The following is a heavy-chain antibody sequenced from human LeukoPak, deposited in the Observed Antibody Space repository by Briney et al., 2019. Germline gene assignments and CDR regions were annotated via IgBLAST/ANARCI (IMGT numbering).Heavy chain of an antibody. CDR3: ASLTYYYDSSGYYQKEYFQH. V-gene: IGHV4-34*01. Sequence: SETLSLTCAVYGGSFSGYYWSWIRQPPGKGLEWIGEINHSGSTNYNPSLKSRVTISVDTSKNQFSLKLSSVTAADTAVYYCASLTYYYDSSGYYQKEYFQHWGQGTLVTVSS. J-gene: IGHJ1*01. D-gene: IGHD3-22*01. CDR1: GGSFSGYY. CDR2: INHSGST.